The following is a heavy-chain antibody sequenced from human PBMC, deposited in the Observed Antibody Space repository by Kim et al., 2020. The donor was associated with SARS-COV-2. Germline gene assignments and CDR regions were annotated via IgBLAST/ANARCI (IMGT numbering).Heavy chain of an antibody. CDR3: AKDIRVYYYDSSGYPESSHGMDV. V-gene: IGHV3-43D*03. CDR2: ISWDGGST. CDR1: GFTFDDYA. Sequence: GGSLRLSCAASGFTFDDYAMHWVRQAPGKGLEWVSLISWDGGSTYYADSVKGRFTISRDNNKNSLYLQMNSLRAEDTALYYCAKDIRVYYYDSSGYPESSHGMDVWGQGTTVTVSS. J-gene: IGHJ6*02. D-gene: IGHD3-22*01.